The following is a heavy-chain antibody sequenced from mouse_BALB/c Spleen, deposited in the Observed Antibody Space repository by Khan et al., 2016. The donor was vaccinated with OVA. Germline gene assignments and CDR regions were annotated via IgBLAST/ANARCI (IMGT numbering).Heavy chain of an antibody. CDR1: GYTFTSYT. D-gene: IGHD2-14*01. CDR3: ARDGAYYRNDGWFAY. J-gene: IGHJ3*01. V-gene: IGHV1-4*01. Sequence: VQLLETGAELARPGASVKMSCKASGYTFTSYTIHWIKQRPGQGLEWIGYINPSSGYTNYNQKFKDKATLTADKSSTTAYMQLSSLTSDDSAVYYCARDGAYYRNDGWFAYWGQGTLVTVSA. CDR2: INPSSGYT.